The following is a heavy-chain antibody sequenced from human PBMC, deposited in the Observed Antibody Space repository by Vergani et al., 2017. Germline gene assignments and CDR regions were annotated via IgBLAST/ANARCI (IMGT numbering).Heavy chain of an antibody. CDR3: TTDITGVSYFDY. CDR2: IKSKAYGETT. Sequence: EVQLVESGGGIVKPGGSLRLSCAVSGFTFSNAWMNWARQAPGKGLEWVGRIKSKAYGETTDYAAPVKGRFTISRDDSKNTLFLQMNSLKIEDTAVYYCTTDITGVSYFDYWGQGTLVTVSS. V-gene: IGHV3-15*07. CDR1: GFTFSNAW. J-gene: IGHJ4*02. D-gene: IGHD3-10*01.